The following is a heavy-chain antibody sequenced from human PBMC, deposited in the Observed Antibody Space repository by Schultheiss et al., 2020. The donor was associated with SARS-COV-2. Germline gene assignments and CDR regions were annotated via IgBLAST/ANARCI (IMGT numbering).Heavy chain of an antibody. J-gene: IGHJ6*02. V-gene: IGHV3-21*01. Sequence: GGSLRLSCAASGFTFSSYSMNWVRQAPGKGLEWVSSISSSSSYIYYADSVKGRFTISRDNAKNSLYLQMNSLRAEDTAVYYCAREYCGGDCYSNYYYGMDVWGQGTTVTVSS. CDR3: AREYCGGDCYSNYYYGMDV. CDR1: GFTFSSYS. CDR2: ISSSSSYI. D-gene: IGHD2-21*02.